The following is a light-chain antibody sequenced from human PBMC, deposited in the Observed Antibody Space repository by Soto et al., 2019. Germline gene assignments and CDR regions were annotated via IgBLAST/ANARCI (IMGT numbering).Light chain of an antibody. V-gene: IGLV2-14*01. Sequence: QSALTQPASVSGSPGQSITISCTGTSSDVGGYKYVSWYQHHPGKGPKLMLYDVSNRPSGVSNRFSGSKSGNTASLTISGLQAEDEADHYCSSYTSSTTDVFGTGTKLTVL. J-gene: IGLJ1*01. CDR1: SSDVGGYKY. CDR3: SSYTSSTTDV. CDR2: DVS.